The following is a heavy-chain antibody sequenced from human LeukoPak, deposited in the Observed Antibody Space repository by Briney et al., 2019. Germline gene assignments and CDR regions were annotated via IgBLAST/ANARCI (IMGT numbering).Heavy chain of an antibody. V-gene: IGHV3-30*04. CDR1: GYNFSTYA. CDR2: MSYDGSNK. CDR3: ARSSLRGAAPWAAGY. J-gene: IGHJ4*02. D-gene: IGHD3-10*01. Sequence: GGSLRLSCAASGYNFSTYAMHWVRQAPGKGLEWVAVMSYDGSNKYYPDSVKGRFTISRDNSKNTLCLQMNSLRADDTAVYYCARSSLRGAAPWAAGYWGQGTLVTVSS.